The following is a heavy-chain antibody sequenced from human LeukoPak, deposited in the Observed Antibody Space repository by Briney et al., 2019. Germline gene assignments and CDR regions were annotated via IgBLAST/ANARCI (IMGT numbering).Heavy chain of an antibody. CDR2: INPNSGGT. CDR1: GYTFTGYY. J-gene: IGHJ5*02. CDR3: ARTPGSTVTP. V-gene: IGHV1-2*02. D-gene: IGHD4-17*01. Sequence: ASVNLSFNASGYTFTGYYMHWVRQAPGQGHGWMGWINPNSGGTNNAQQFQGRVTMTRDTSISTHYMELSRLTSDDTAVYYCARTPGSTVTPWGQGTLVTVSS.